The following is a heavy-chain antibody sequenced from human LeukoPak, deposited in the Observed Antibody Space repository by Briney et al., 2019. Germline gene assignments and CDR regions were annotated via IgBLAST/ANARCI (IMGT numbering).Heavy chain of an antibody. CDR1: GYTFTSYY. CDR3: ARVARTIAARPILGPFDY. Sequence: ASVKVSCKASGYTFTSYYMHWVRQAPGQGLEWMGIINPSGGSTSYAQKFQGRVTMTRDTSTSTAYMELSSLRSEDTAVYYCARVARTIAARPILGPFDYWGQGTLVTVSS. V-gene: IGHV1-46*01. CDR2: INPSGGST. J-gene: IGHJ4*02. D-gene: IGHD6-6*01.